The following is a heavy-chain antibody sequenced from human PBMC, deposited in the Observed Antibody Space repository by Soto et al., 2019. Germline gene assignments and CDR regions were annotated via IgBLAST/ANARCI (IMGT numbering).Heavy chain of an antibody. D-gene: IGHD3-16*01. V-gene: IGHV1-18*01. CDR2: ISAYNGNT. J-gene: IGHJ6*02. CDR3: ARGCPRNYDYVGGSYEQKDYPGMDV. CDR1: GYTFTSYG. Sequence: GASVKVSCKASGYTFTSYGISWVRQAPGQGLEWMGWISAYNGNTNYAQKLQGRVTMTTDTSTSTAYMELRSLRSDDTAVYYCARGCPRNYDYVGGSYEQKDYPGMDVWGQGTTVTVSS.